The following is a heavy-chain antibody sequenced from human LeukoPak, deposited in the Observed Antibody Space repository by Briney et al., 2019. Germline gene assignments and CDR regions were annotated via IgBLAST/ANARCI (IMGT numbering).Heavy chain of an antibody. J-gene: IGHJ3*02. CDR3: ARAPTRYFDWSHAFDI. V-gene: IGHV1-69*02. Sequence: SVKVSFKASGGTFNIYTISWVRQAPGQGLEWMGRIIPILGIANYAQKFQGRVTITADKSTSTAYMELSSLRSEDTAVYYCARAPTRYFDWSHAFDIWGQGTMVTVSS. D-gene: IGHD3-9*01. CDR1: GGTFNIYT. CDR2: IIPILGIA.